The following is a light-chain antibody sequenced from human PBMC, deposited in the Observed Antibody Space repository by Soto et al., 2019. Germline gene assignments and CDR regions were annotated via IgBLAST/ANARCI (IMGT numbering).Light chain of an antibody. V-gene: IGLV1-47*02. Sequence: QSVLTQPPSASGTPGQRVTISCSGSSSNIGSNYVYWYQQLPGTAPKLLIYTNNQRPSGVPDRFSGSKSGTSASLAISGLRSEDEADYYCAAWDDILSGPEFGGGTKLTVL. CDR1: SSNIGSNY. CDR3: AAWDDILSGPE. CDR2: TNN. J-gene: IGLJ3*02.